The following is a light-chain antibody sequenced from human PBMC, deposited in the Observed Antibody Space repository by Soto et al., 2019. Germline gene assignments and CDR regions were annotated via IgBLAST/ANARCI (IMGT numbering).Light chain of an antibody. J-gene: IGKJ1*01. V-gene: IGKV1-5*03. Sequence: DIQMTQSPSTLSGPVGDRVTITCRASQTISSWLAWYQQKPGKAPKLLIYKASTLKSGVPSRFSGSGSGTEFTLTISSLQPDEFATYHCQHYNSYSEAVGQGTKVDIK. CDR3: QHYNSYSEA. CDR1: QTISSW. CDR2: KAS.